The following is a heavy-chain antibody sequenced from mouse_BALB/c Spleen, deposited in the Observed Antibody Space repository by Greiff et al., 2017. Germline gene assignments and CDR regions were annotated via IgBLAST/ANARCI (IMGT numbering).Heavy chain of an antibody. CDR2: ISSGGSYT. CDR1: GFTFSSYG. J-gene: IGHJ3*01. Sequence: EVMLVESGGDLVKPGGSLKLSCAASGFTFSSYGMSWVRQTPDKRLEWVATISSGGSYTYYPDSVKGRFTISRDNAKNTLYLQMSSLKSEDTAMYYCARGHYGNYSWFAYWGQGTLVTVSA. CDR3: ARGHYGNYSWFAY. V-gene: IGHV5-6*02. D-gene: IGHD2-1*01.